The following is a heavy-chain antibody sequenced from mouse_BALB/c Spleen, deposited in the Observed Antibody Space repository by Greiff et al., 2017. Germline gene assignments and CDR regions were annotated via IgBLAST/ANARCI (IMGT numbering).Heavy chain of an antibody. Sequence: GGGLVQPKGSLKLSCAASGFTFNTNAMNWVRQAPGKGLEWVARIRSKSNNYATYYADSVKDRFTISRDDSQSMLYLQMNNLKTEDTAMYYCVRKEVFAYWGQGTLVTVSA. CDR1: GFTFNTNA. J-gene: IGHJ3*01. CDR3: VRKEVFAY. V-gene: IGHV10S3*01. CDR2: IRSKSNNYAT.